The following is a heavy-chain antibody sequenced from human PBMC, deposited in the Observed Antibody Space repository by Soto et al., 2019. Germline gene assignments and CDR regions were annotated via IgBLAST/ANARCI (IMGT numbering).Heavy chain of an antibody. CDR3: ARSGSGSGWL. CDR2: NYYCGST. CDR1: GGSVSSDHFY. Sequence: QVQLQESGPGLVKPSETLSLTCTVSGGSVSSDHFYWSWIRQPPGKGLEWIGDNYYCGSTKYNPPLRSRDTIIVDTSKNQFSRKRTSVTAADTAVYYCARSGSGSGWLGGQGTLVTVSS. D-gene: IGHD6-19*01. V-gene: IGHV4-61*01. J-gene: IGHJ4*02.